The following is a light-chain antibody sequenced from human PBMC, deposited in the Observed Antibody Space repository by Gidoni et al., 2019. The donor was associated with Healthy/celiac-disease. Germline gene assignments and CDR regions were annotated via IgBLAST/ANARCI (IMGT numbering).Light chain of an antibody. CDR2: AAS. V-gene: IGKV1-8*01. CDR3: QQYYSYPWT. J-gene: IGKJ1*01. Sequence: AIRMTQSPSSFSASTGDRVTITRRASQGISSYLAWYQQKPGKAPKLLIYAASTLQSGVPSRFSGSGSGTDFTLTISFLQSEDFATYYCQQYYSYPWTFGQGTKVEIK. CDR1: QGISSY.